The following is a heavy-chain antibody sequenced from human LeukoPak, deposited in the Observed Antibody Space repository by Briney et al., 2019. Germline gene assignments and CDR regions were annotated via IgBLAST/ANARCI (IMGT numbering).Heavy chain of an antibody. CDR2: IYYSGST. V-gene: IGHV4-39*01. CDR1: GGSISSGSYY. D-gene: IGHD2-15*01. CDR3: ARQTLDCSGGSCYGYFDY. J-gene: IGHJ4*02. Sequence: SETLSLTCTVSGGSISSGSYYWGWIRQPPGKGLEWIGSIYYSGSTYYNPSLKSRVTISVDTSKNQFSLKLSSVTAADTAVYYCARQTLDCSGGSCYGYFDYWGQGTLVTVSS.